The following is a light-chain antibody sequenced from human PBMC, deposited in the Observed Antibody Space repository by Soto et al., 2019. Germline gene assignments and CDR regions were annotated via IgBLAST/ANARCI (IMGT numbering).Light chain of an antibody. V-gene: IGLV1-40*01. Sequence: QSVLPQPPSVSGAPGQRVTISCTGSSSNIGAGYDVHWYQQLPGTAPKLLIYGNNNRPSGVPDRFSGSKSSTSASLAITGLQAEDEADYYCQSYDSSLSGSGVFGTGTKLTVL. CDR3: QSYDSSLSGSGV. CDR1: SSNIGAGYD. J-gene: IGLJ1*01. CDR2: GNN.